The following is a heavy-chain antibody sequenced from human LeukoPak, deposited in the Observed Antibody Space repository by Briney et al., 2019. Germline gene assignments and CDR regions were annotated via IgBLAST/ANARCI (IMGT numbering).Heavy chain of an antibody. V-gene: IGHV1-69*13. D-gene: IGHD3-22*01. CDR1: GYAFTGYY. Sequence: SVKVSCKASGYAFTGYYMHWVRRAPGQGLEWMGGIIPIFGTANYAQKFQGRVTITADESTSTAYMELSSLRSEDTAVYYCASAYYDSSGYYYVGSYAFDIWGQGTMVTVSS. CDR2: IIPIFGTA. CDR3: ASAYYDSSGYYYVGSYAFDI. J-gene: IGHJ3*02.